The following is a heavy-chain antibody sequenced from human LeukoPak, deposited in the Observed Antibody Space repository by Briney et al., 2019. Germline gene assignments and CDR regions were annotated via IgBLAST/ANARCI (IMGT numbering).Heavy chain of an antibody. CDR1: GFSFSNFA. V-gene: IGHV3-30*04. CDR2: ISHDGGTK. J-gene: IGHJ4*02. D-gene: IGHD1-26*01. Sequence: GGSLSPSCAASGFSFSNFAIHWVRQAPGKGLEWLAVISHDGGTKHYADSVKGRFTISRDNSNNSLSLQMNSLSAEDTAVYYCARARGRWHLPPLDFWGQGTLVTVSS. CDR3: ARARGRWHLPPLDF.